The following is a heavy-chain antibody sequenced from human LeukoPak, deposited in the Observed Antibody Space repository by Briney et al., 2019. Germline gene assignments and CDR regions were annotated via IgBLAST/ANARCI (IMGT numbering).Heavy chain of an antibody. V-gene: IGHV1-8*01. CDR3: ARLSSHYGDCKVDP. D-gene: IGHD4-17*01. CDR2: INPHSGKT. Sequence: EASVKVSCKTSGYPFSNYDINWVRQATGQGLEWVGWINPHSGKTGYAQKFQGRVTMTTDTSASTAYMELSSLRSEDTAVYYCARLSSHYGDCKVDPWGQGTLVTVSS. J-gene: IGHJ5*02. CDR1: GYPFSNYD.